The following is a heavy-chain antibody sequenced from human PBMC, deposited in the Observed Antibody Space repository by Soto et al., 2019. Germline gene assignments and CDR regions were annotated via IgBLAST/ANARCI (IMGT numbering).Heavy chain of an antibody. D-gene: IGHD3-3*01. CDR3: AKGQVTLFGVVYSGGYFDL. Sequence: EVQLVESGGGLVQPGGSLRLSCAVSGFTFGSYWMNWVRQAPGKGLEWVSTISGRGAGTYYADSVKGRFTFSRDNSKSTLYLQMNNLRAEDTAVYFCAKGQVTLFGVVYSGGYFDLWGRGTLVTVSS. CDR1: GFTFGSYW. J-gene: IGHJ2*01. V-gene: IGHV3-23*04. CDR2: ISGRGAGT.